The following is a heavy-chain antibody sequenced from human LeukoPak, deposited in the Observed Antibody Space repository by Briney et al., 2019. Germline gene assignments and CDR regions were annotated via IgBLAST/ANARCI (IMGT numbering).Heavy chain of an antibody. J-gene: IGHJ4*02. V-gene: IGHV2-70*11. CDR1: GFSLTTGGMC. D-gene: IGHD1-26*01. Sequence: SGPALVKPTQTLTLTCTFSGFSLTTGGMCVSWIRQPPGKALEWLARIDWDDDKYYSTSLKIRLTISKDTSKNQVVLTMTNVDPVDTATYFCARTTTAVGAEPFDYWGQGILVTVSS. CDR3: ARTTTAVGAEPFDY. CDR2: IDWDDDK.